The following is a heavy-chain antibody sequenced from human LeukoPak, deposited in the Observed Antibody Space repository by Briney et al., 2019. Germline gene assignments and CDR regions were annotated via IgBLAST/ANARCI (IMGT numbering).Heavy chain of an antibody. CDR1: GFTFSSYS. CDR2: ISSSSSTI. D-gene: IGHD3-10*01. Sequence: GGSLRLSCAASGFTFSSYSMNWVRQAPGKGLEWVSYISSSSSTIYYADSVKGRFTISRDNSKNSLYLQMNSLRAEDTAVYYCARSREGITMVRGVMRGMDVWGQGTTVTVSS. V-gene: IGHV3-48*01. J-gene: IGHJ6*02. CDR3: ARSREGITMVRGVMRGMDV.